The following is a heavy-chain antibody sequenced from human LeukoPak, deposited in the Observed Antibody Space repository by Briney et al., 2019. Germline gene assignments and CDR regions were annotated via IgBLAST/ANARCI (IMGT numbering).Heavy chain of an antibody. V-gene: IGHV4-59*08. Sequence: PAETLSLTCTFSGGSFSTYYWSWIRQPPGKGLEWTGYIPYRGWNKYNTSLKSRVTISLNQSKNHFSLRLKSVTAADTALYYCARRVAVGNYFDPWGRGTLITVSS. CDR1: GGSFSTYY. CDR2: IPYRGWN. D-gene: IGHD4-11*01. CDR3: ARRVAVGNYFDP. J-gene: IGHJ5*02.